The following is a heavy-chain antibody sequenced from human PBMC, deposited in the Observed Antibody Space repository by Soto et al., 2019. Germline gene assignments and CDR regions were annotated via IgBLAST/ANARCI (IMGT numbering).Heavy chain of an antibody. D-gene: IGHD1-26*01. CDR3: TTDRRGSYWGFDY. J-gene: IGHJ4*02. V-gene: IGHV3-15*01. Sequence: GGSLRLSCAASGFTFSNAWMSWVRQAPGKGLEWVGRIKSKTDGGTTDYAAPVKGRFTISRDDSKNTLYLQMNSLKTEDTAVYYCTTDRRGSYWGFDYWGQGTLVTVSS. CDR1: GFTFSNAW. CDR2: IKSKTDGGTT.